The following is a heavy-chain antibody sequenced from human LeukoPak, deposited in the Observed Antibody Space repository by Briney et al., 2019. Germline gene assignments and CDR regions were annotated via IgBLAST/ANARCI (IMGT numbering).Heavy chain of an antibody. J-gene: IGHJ4*02. CDR2: INWNGGST. D-gene: IGHD1-26*01. CDR3: AKDPNSGSYLPYYFDY. V-gene: IGHV3-20*04. Sequence: GGSLRLSCVASGFNLDDYDMNWVRQAPGKGLEWVSRINWNGGSTAYADSVKGRFTISRDNSKNTLYLQMNSLRAEDTAVYYCAKDPNSGSYLPYYFDYWGQGTLVTVSS. CDR1: GFNLDDYD.